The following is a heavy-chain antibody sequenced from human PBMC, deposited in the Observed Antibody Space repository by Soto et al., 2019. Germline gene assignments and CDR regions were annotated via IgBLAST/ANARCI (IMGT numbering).Heavy chain of an antibody. V-gene: IGHV1-69*13. J-gene: IGHJ4*02. CDR3: ARDYSSGYGNY. CDR1: GCTFSSYA. D-gene: IGHD3-22*01. Sequence: GASVKVSCKASGCTFSSYAISWVRQAPGQGLEWMGGIIPIFGTANYAQKFQGRVTITADESTSTAYMELSSLRSEDTAVYYCARDYSSGYGNYWGQGTLVTVSS. CDR2: IIPIFGTA.